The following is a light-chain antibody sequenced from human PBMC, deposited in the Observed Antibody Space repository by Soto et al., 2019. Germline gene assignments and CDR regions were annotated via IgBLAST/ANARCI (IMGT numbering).Light chain of an antibody. Sequence: DIEMPQSPSSLPASVGDRVTITCRASQSISSYLNWSQQKPAKAPKLLIYAASSLQSEVPSRFSGSGPGTDFTLTISSLQPEDFASYYDQQSYSTPQVTFGQGTKLESK. CDR2: AAS. CDR1: QSISSY. V-gene: IGKV1-39*01. J-gene: IGKJ2*01. CDR3: QQSYSTPQVT.